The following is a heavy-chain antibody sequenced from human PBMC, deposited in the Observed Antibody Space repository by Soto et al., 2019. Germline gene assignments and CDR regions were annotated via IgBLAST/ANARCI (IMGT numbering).Heavy chain of an antibody. J-gene: IGHJ4*02. CDR2: ISAYNGNT. CDR3: ARASDDIVLMVYATGLLFDY. V-gene: IGHV1-18*01. D-gene: IGHD2-8*01. CDR1: GYTFTSYG. Sequence: ASVKGSCKASGYTFTSYGISWVRRAPGQGLEWMGWISAYNGNTNYAQKLQGRVTMTTDTSTSTAYKELRSLRSDDTAVYYCARASDDIVLMVYATGLLFDYWGQGTLVTVSS.